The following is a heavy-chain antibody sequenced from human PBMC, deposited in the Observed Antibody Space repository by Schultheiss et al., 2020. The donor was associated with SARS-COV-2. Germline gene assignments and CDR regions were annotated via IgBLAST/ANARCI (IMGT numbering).Heavy chain of an antibody. D-gene: IGHD2-2*01. CDR2: ISSSSSYI. J-gene: IGHJ4*02. CDR1: GFTVSSNY. CDR3: ARDGSLGYCSSTSCYLFDY. Sequence: GGSLRLSCAASGFTVSSNYMSWVRQAPGKGLEWVSSISSSSSYIYYADSVKGRFTISRDNSKNTLYLQMNSLRAEDTAVYYCARDGSLGYCSSTSCYLFDYWGQGTLVTVSS. V-gene: IGHV3-21*01.